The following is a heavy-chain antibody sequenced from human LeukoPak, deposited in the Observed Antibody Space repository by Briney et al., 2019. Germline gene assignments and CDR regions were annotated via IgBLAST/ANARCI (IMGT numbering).Heavy chain of an antibody. CDR2: MNPNSGNT. D-gene: IGHD2-15*01. CDR1: GYTFTSYD. CDR3: ARAGGYCGRISCPYYFDY. J-gene: IGHJ4*02. Sequence: ASVKVSCKASGYTFTSYDINWVRQATGQGGEWMGWMNPNSGNTGYAQKFQGRVTMTRNTSISTAYMELSSLRSEDTAVYYCARAGGYCGRISCPYYFDYWGQGSLVAVSS. V-gene: IGHV1-8*01.